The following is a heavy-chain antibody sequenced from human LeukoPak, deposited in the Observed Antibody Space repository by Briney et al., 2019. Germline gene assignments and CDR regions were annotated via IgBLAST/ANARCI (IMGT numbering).Heavy chain of an antibody. J-gene: IGHJ4*02. Sequence: SGTLSLTCAVSGGSISSGGYSWSWIRQPPGKGLEWIGYIYHSGSTYYNPSLKSRVTISVDRSKNQFSLKLSSVTAADTAVYYCARVGYDSSGYYSENWGQGTLVTVSS. CDR3: ARVGYDSSGYYSEN. CDR2: IYHSGST. D-gene: IGHD3-22*01. V-gene: IGHV4-30-2*01. CDR1: GGSISSGGYS.